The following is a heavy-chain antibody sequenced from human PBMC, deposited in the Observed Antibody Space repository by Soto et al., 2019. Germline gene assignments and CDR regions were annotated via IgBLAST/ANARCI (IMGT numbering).Heavy chain of an antibody. CDR1: GFTFNSCL. CDR3: ASAVVVAAQFDY. J-gene: IGHJ4*02. CDR2: ISGSGRYT. V-gene: IGHV3-23*01. D-gene: IGHD2-15*01. Sequence: GGSLRLSCAASGFTFNSCLMSWVRQAPGKGLEWVSLISGSGRYTDYADSVKGRFTISRDNSKNTLYLQMNSLRAEDTAVYYCASAVVVAAQFDYWGQGTLVTVSS.